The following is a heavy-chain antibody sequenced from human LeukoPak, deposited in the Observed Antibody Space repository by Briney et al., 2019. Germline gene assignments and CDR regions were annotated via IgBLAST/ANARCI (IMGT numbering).Heavy chain of an antibody. D-gene: IGHD1-1*01. CDR3: VQTTGWPGFDY. V-gene: IGHV4-4*09. J-gene: IGHJ4*02. CDR1: GVSINRFY. Sequence: SETLSLTCTTSGVSINRFYWSWVRQPPGKGLEWIGNIYSGVPTYSNPSLKSRVTISVDTSKNQFSLNLTSVTAADTAMYYCVQTTGWPGFDYWGQGILVTVSS. CDR2: IYSGVPT.